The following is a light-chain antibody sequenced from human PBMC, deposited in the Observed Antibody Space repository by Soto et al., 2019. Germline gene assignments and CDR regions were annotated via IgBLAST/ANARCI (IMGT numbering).Light chain of an antibody. Sequence: SVVSPPAPVSVSWGLSLSISCSGTRKDVGGYTFVSWYQQHPDKVPKLVIFDVNRRPSGVSDRFSGSKSVNAASLTISGLQAEDEADYYCCSYTATTTYVFGTGTKVTVL. CDR1: RKDVGGYTF. CDR3: CSYTATTTYV. J-gene: IGLJ1*01. CDR2: DVN. V-gene: IGLV2-14*03.